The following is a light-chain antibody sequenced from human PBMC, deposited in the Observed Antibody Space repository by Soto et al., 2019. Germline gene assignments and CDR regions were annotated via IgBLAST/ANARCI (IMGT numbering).Light chain of an antibody. CDR1: QNIGNY. CDR2: TAS. CDR3: QQSYSFPLG. Sequence: GDRVAITCRASQNIGNYLNWYRQRPGKAPELLIHTASSLLSGVPSRFSGGRSGTDFTLTISSLQPEDFATYYCQQSYSFPLGFGQGTRLDIK. V-gene: IGKV1-39*01. J-gene: IGKJ5*01.